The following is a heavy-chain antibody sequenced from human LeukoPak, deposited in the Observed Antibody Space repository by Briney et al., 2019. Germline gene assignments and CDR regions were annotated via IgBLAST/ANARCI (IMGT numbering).Heavy chain of an antibody. J-gene: IGHJ4*02. Sequence: GGSLRLSCAASGFTFSSYSMNWVRQAPGKGLEWVSYISSSGSTIYYADSVKGRFTISRDNAKNSLYLQMNSLRAEDTAVYYCAGARAYSSSWYVPSFDYWGQGTLVTVSS. CDR1: GFTFSSYS. CDR3: AGARAYSSSWYVPSFDY. CDR2: ISSSGSTI. V-gene: IGHV3-48*04. D-gene: IGHD6-13*01.